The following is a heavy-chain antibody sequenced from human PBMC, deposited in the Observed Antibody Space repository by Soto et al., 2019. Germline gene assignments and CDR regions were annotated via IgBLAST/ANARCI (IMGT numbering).Heavy chain of an antibody. CDR2: IVPMLGTP. CDR1: GGTFDNFI. D-gene: IGHD1-26*01. V-gene: IGHV1-69*01. J-gene: IGHJ6*02. Sequence: QVQLVQSGAEVKEPGSSVRVSCKASGGTFDNFIMNWVRQTPGRGLEWMGGIVPMLGTPTYAEKFKGRVTMSATGSTSTMFMEVTSLRSEDTAIYYCARNGSYSSSLSQYSGMDVWGQWTTVTVSS. CDR3: ARNGSYSSSLSQYSGMDV.